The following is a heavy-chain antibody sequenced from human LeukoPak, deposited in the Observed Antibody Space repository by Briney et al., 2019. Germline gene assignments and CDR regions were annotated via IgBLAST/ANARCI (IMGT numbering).Heavy chain of an antibody. D-gene: IGHD3-10*01. CDR2: INPDGSRA. CDR1: GFTFSSHW. Sequence: PGGSLRLSCAASGFTFSSHWMHWVRQAPGKGLVWVSRINPDGSRANYADSVEGRFTISRDNAKNTLYLQMNSLRAEDTAVYYCARVLLGSWDWFDPWGQGTLVTVSS. CDR3: ARVLLGSWDWFDP. V-gene: IGHV3-74*01. J-gene: IGHJ5*02.